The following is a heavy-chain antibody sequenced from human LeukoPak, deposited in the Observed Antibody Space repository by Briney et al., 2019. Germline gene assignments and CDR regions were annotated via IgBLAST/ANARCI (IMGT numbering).Heavy chain of an antibody. V-gene: IGHV4-31*03. CDR2: IYYSGSTYYTGST. CDR1: GGSITSGDFY. CDR3: AREHNRSSWFDP. J-gene: IGHJ5*02. Sequence: SETLSLTCSVSGGSITSGDFYWSWVRQFPGKGLEWIGYIYYSGSTYYTGSTYYNPSLQSRVTMSLDTSKNLFSLKLNSVTAADTAVYYCAREHNRSSWFDPWGQRTLVTVSS. D-gene: IGHD1-14*01.